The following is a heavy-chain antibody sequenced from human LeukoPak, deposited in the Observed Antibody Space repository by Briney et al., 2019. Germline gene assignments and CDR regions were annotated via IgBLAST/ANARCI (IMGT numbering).Heavy chain of an antibody. D-gene: IGHD6-6*01. CDR3: ARAHIAARLPFDY. V-gene: IGHV1-2*02. Sequence: ASVKVSCKASGYTFTSYYMHWVRQAPGQGLEWMGWINPNSGGTNYAQKFQGRVTMTRDTSISTAYMELSRLRSDDTAVYYCARAHIAARLPFDYWGQGTLVTVSS. CDR1: GYTFTSYY. CDR2: INPNSGGT. J-gene: IGHJ4*02.